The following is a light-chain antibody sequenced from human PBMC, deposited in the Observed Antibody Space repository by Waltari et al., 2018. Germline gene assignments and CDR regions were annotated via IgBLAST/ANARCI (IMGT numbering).Light chain of an antibody. CDR3: QAWDSSTVV. J-gene: IGLJ2*01. Sequence: SNELTQPPSVSVSPGQTASITCSGNHLGSKFVCWYQQKPGQPPVVVIYEDTKRPSGSPDRFSGSNSGKIATLTISGTQARDEADYYCQAWDSSTVVFGGGTKLAVL. CDR2: EDT. V-gene: IGLV3-1*01. CDR1: HLGSKF.